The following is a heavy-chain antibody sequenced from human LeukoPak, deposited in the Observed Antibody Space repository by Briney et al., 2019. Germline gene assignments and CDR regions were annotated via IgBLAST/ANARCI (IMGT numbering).Heavy chain of an antibody. Sequence: PGGSLRLSCAASGFTLSSYAMHWVRQAPGKGLEWVAVISYDGSNKYYADSVKGRFTISRDNAKNSLYLQMNSLRAEDTALYYCAKDIEEQWLVPTLFRWGQGTLVTVSS. V-gene: IGHV3-30-3*01. CDR1: GFTLSSYA. CDR3: AKDIEEQWLVPTLFR. CDR2: ISYDGSNK. D-gene: IGHD6-19*01. J-gene: IGHJ4*02.